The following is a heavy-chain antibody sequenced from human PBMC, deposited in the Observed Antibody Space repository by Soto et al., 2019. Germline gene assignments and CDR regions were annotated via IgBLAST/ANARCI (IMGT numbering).Heavy chain of an antibody. Sequence: GGSLRLSCAASGFTFSSYAMSWVRQAPGKGLEWVSAISGSGGSTYYADSVKGRFTISRDNSKNTLYLQMNSLRAEDTAVYYCAKDPQYCSGGSCYVGGEDYWGQGTLVTVSS. CDR1: GFTFSSYA. V-gene: IGHV3-23*01. CDR3: AKDPQYCSGGSCYVGGEDY. D-gene: IGHD2-15*01. J-gene: IGHJ4*02. CDR2: ISGSGGST.